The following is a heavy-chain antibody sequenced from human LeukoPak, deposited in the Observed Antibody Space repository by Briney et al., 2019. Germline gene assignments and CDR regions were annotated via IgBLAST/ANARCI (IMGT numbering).Heavy chain of an antibody. CDR1: GYTFTNYG. D-gene: IGHD3-22*01. Sequence: ASVKVSCKASGYTFTNYGISWVRQAPGQRLAWMGWSSGYNGNTYHAQNLQGRVTMTTDRSTSTAYMELRSLRSDDTAVYYCARGGTYYFDSSSYYWGQGTLVTVS. CDR2: SSGYNGNT. J-gene: IGHJ4*02. CDR3: ARGGTYYFDSSSYY. V-gene: IGHV1-18*04.